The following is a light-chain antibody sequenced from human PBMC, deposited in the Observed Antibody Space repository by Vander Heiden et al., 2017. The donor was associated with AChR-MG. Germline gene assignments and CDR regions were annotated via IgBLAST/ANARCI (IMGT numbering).Light chain of an antibody. J-gene: IGLJ2*01. CDR1: DSNIGTGYD. CDR2: GNN. V-gene: IGLV1-40*01. Sequence: QSVLTQPPSESGAAGQRVTISCTGSDSNIGTGYDVQWYQQLPGTAPKLLIFGNNNRPSGVPDRFSASKSGISASLAITGLQAEDEADYYCQSYDSSLAGPVVFGGGTKLTVL. CDR3: QSYDSSLAGPVV.